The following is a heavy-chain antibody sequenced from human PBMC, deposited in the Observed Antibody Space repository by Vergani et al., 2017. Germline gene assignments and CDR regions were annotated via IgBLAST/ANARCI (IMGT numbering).Heavy chain of an antibody. V-gene: IGHV3-7*01. CDR2: IKQDGSEK. CDR1: GFTFSRYW. CDR3: ARDVNWNYDY. Sequence: EVQLVESGGGLVQPGGSLRLSCAASGFTFSRYWMTWVRQAPGKGLEWVANIKQDGSEKYYVDSVKGRFTISRDNAKSSLYLQMNSLRAEDTAVYHCARDVNWNYDYWGQGTLVTVSS. J-gene: IGHJ4*02. D-gene: IGHD1-7*01.